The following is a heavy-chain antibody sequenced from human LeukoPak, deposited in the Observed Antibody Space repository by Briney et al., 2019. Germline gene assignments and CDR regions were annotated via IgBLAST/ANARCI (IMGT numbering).Heavy chain of an antibody. CDR2: IYYSGST. J-gene: IGHJ4*02. CDR1: GGSISGYY. CDR3: ARGSIAAAGTYYFDY. Sequence: SETLSLTCTVSGGSISGYYWSWIRQPAGKGLEWIGYIYYSGSTNYNPSLKSRVTISVDTSKNQFSLKLSSVTAADTAVYYCARGSIAAAGTYYFDYWGQGTLVTVSS. D-gene: IGHD6-13*01. V-gene: IGHV4-59*01.